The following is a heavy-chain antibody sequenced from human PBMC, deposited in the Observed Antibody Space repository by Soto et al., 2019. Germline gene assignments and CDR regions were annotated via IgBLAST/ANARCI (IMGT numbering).Heavy chain of an antibody. CDR3: ASARGYYDTSGYSGYYFDY. V-gene: IGHV3-53*01. CDR2: IYSGGST. D-gene: IGHD3-22*01. J-gene: IGHJ4*02. CDR1: GFTVSNNY. Sequence: EVQLVESGGGLIQPGGSLRLSCAASGFTVSNNYMSWVRQAPGKGLEWVSVIYSGGSTYYADSVKGRFTISRDNSKNTLYLQMNSLRAEDTAVYYCASARGYYDTSGYSGYYFDYWGQGTLVTVSS.